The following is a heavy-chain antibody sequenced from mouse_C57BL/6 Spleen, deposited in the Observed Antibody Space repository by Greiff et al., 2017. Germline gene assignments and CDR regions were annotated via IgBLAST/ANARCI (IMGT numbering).Heavy chain of an antibody. D-gene: IGHD2-13*01. V-gene: IGHV5-9-1*02. J-gene: IGHJ4*01. CDR2: ISSGGDYH. Sequence: EVQGVESGEGLVKPGGSLKLSCAASGFTFSSYAMSWVRQTPEKRLEWVAYISSGGDYHYYADTVKGRFTISRDNATNTPYLQMSSLISEDTAMYYCTTVDSYYAMDYWGQGTSVTVSA. CDR1: GFTFSSYA. CDR3: TTVDSYYAMDY.